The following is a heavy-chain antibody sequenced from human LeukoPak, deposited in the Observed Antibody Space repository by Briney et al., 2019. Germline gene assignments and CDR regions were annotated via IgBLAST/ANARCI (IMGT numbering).Heavy chain of an antibody. D-gene: IGHD4-17*01. CDR1: GGSISSSSYY. V-gene: IGHV4-39*07. Sequence: SETLSLTCTVSGGSISSSSYYWGWIRQPPGKGLEWIGSIYYSGSTYYNPSLKSRVTISVDRSKNQFSLKLSSVTAADTAVYYCASYGDYEGWIDPWGQGTLVTVSS. CDR3: ASYGDYEGWIDP. CDR2: IYYSGST. J-gene: IGHJ5*02.